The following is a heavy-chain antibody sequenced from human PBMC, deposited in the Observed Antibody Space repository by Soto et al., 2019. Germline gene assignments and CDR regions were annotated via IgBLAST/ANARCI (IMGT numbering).Heavy chain of an antibody. CDR2: IYYSGST. J-gene: IGHJ4*02. Sequence: QVQLQESGPGLVKPSQTLSLTCTVSGGSISSGGYYWSWIRQHPGKGLEWIGYIYYSGSTYYNPSPKRRVTISVDTSKNQFSLKLSSVTAADTAVYYCARGGVYGDPLDYWGQGTLVTVSS. CDR1: GGSISSGGYY. D-gene: IGHD4-17*01. V-gene: IGHV4-31*03. CDR3: ARGGVYGDPLDY.